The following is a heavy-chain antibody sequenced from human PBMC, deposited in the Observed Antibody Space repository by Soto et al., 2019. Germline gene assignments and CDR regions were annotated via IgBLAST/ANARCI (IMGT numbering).Heavy chain of an antibody. CDR3: ARVVGYCSSTSCHNWFDP. CDR1: GYTFTSYA. D-gene: IGHD2-2*01. J-gene: IGHJ5*02. CDR2: INAGNGNT. V-gene: IGHV1-3*01. Sequence: GASVKVSCKASGYTFTSYAMHWVRQAPVQRLEWMGWINAGNGNTKYSQKFQGRVTITRDTSASTAYMELSSLRSEDTAVYYCARVVGYCSSTSCHNWFDPWGQGTLVTVSS.